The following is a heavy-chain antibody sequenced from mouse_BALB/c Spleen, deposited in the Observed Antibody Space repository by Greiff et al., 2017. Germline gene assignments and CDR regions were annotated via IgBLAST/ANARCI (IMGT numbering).Heavy chain of an antibody. D-gene: IGHD2-10*01. V-gene: IGHV1S56*01. CDR1: GYTFTSYY. J-gene: IGHJ1*01. CDR3: ARSTYYGNYGYFDV. Sequence: VQLQQSGPELVKPGASVRISCKASGYTFTSYYIHWVKQRPGQGLEWIGWIYPGNVNTKYNEKFKGKATLTADKSSSTAYMQLSSLTSEDSAVYFCARSTYYGNYGYFDVWGAGTTVTVSS. CDR2: IYPGNVNT.